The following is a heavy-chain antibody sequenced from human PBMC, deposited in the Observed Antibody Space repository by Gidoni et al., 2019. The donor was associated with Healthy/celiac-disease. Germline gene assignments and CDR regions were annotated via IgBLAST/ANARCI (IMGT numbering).Heavy chain of an antibody. CDR2: INHSGST. Sequence: QVQLQQWGAGLLKPSETLSLTCAVYGGSFSGYYWSWIRQPPGKGLEWIGEINHSGSTNYNPSLKSRVTISVDTSKNQFSLKLSSVTAADTAVYYCAREGRPTYYYDPWGRGTLVTVSS. V-gene: IGHV4-34*01. D-gene: IGHD3-22*01. CDR1: GGSFSGYY. CDR3: AREGRPTYYYDP. J-gene: IGHJ2*01.